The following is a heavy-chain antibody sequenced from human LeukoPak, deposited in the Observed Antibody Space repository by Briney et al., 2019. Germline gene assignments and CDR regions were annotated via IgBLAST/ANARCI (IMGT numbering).Heavy chain of an antibody. CDR2: INSDGRST. J-gene: IGHJ4*02. D-gene: IGHD6-19*01. V-gene: IGHV3-74*01. CDR3: ATTLAAVAVFDY. Sequence: GGSLRLSCAASGFTFSSYWMHWVRQAPGKGLGWVSRINSDGRSTRYADSVKGRFTISRDNVKNPLYLQINSLTAEDTAVYYCATTLAAVAVFDYWGQGTLVTVSS. CDR1: GFTFSSYW.